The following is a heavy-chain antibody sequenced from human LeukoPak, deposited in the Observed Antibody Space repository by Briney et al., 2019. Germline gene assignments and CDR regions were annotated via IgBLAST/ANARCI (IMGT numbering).Heavy chain of an antibody. CDR1: GGEFSTYT. CDR3: AREVGTGTRDD. V-gene: IGHV1-69*05. D-gene: IGHD1-1*01. Sequence: SVKVSCKASGGEFSTYTMTWLRQAPGQGLEWMGGVVPLLGSPDYAQKFQDRLTITTDDSTNPAYMELHTLRSEDTAVYYCAREVGTGTRDDWGQGTLVIVSS. J-gene: IGHJ4*02. CDR2: VVPLLGSP.